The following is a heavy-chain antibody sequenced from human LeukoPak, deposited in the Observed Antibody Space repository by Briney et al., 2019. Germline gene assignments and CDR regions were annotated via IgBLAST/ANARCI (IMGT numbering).Heavy chain of an antibody. CDR3: ARGLGYCSGGSCLFYYYGMDV. CDR2: ISSSSYI. J-gene: IGHJ6*02. V-gene: IGHV3-21*01. D-gene: IGHD2-15*01. Sequence: PGGSLRLSCAASGFTFSSYSMNWVRQAPGKGLEWVSSISSSSYIYYADSVKGRFTISRDNAKNSLYLQMNSLRAEDTAVYYCARGLGYCSGGSCLFYYYGMDVWGQGTTVTVSS. CDR1: GFTFSSYS.